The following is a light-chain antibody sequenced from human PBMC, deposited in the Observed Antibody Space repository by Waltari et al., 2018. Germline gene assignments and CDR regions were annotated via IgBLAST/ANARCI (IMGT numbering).Light chain of an antibody. CDR1: SSDVGGYNF. CDR2: EVS. Sequence: QSALTQPASVSGSPGQSITISCIGTSSDVGGYNFVSWYQQHPGKAPKLLIYEVSYRPSGISNRFSGSKSGSTASLTISGLQAEDEADYYCSSYTSTKTPAFGGGTKLTVL. J-gene: IGLJ2*01. CDR3: SSYTSTKTPA. V-gene: IGLV2-14*01.